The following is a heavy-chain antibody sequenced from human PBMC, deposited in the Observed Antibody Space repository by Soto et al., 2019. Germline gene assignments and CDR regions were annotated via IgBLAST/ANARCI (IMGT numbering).Heavy chain of an antibody. J-gene: IGHJ6*02. V-gene: IGHV4-34*01. Sequence: PSETLSLTCAVYGGSFSGYYWSWIRQPPGKGLEWIGEINHSGNTNYNPSLKNRVTMSLHTSKNQLSLQVSSVTAADTAVYYCARERQLEIYSYYYAMDVWGQGTTVTVSS. CDR2: INHSGNT. CDR1: GGSFSGYY. D-gene: IGHD6-25*01. CDR3: ARERQLEIYSYYYAMDV.